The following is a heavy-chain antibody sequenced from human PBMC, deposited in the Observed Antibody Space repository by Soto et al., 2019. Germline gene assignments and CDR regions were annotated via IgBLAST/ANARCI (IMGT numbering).Heavy chain of an antibody. V-gene: IGHV1-69*02. J-gene: IGHJ4*02. D-gene: IGHD5-18*01. CDR2: IIPILGIA. Sequence: QVQLVQSGAEVKKPGSSVKVSCKASGGTFSSYTISWVRQAPGQGLEWMGRIIPILGIANYAQKFQGRVTITXAKSPXXADMELSSLRSEDTAVYYCARDPLGRNSYGRGADYWGQGTLVTVSS. CDR3: ARDPLGRNSYGRGADY. CDR1: GGTFSSYT.